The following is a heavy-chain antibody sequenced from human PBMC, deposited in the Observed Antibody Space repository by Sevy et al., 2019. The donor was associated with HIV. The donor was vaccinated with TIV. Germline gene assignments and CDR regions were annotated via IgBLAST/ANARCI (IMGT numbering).Heavy chain of an antibody. Sequence: GESLKISCKGSGYRFNSYWIGWVRQMPGKGLEWMGIIYPGDSETRYSPSFQGQVTISADKSISSAYLQWSNLKASDTAMYYSARLEMGTISFDAFAIWGQGTMVTVSS. CDR3: ARLEMGTISFDAFAI. J-gene: IGHJ3*02. CDR2: IYPGDSET. CDR1: GYRFNSYW. D-gene: IGHD1-1*01. V-gene: IGHV5-51*01.